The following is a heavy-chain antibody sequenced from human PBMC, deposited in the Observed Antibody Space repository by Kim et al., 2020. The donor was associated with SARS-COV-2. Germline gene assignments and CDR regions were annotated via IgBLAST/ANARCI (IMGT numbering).Heavy chain of an antibody. V-gene: IGHV3-23*01. CDR1: GFPFHTYA. CDR3: AKDAVNFNGVYDPFDS. CDR2: MGGGDDDR. D-gene: IGHD2-8*01. J-gene: IGHJ4*02. Sequence: GGSLRLSCVGSGFPFHTYAMGWARQAPGKGLEWVSSMGGGDDDRFYADSVKGRFTISRDNAKNSVYLQMNSLRVDDTAVYYCAKDAVNFNGVYDPFDSWGRGTLVTVSS.